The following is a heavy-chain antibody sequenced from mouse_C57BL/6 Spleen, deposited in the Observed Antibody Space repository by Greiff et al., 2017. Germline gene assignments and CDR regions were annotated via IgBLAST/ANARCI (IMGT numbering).Heavy chain of an antibody. CDR3: SVYYGKRDGDY. J-gene: IGHJ2*01. D-gene: IGHD2-1*01. V-gene: IGHV1-54*01. Sequence: QVQLKQSGAELVRPGTSVKVSCKASGYAFTNYLIEWVKQRPGQGLEWIGVINPGGGGTNYNEKFKGKATLTADKSSSTVYMQLSSLTSDDSAVYFCSVYYGKRDGDYWGQGTTLTVSS. CDR2: INPGGGGT. CDR1: GYAFTNYL.